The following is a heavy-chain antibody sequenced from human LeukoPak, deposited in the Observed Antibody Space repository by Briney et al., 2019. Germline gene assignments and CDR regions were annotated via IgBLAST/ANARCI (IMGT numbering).Heavy chain of an antibody. Sequence: GGSLRLSCAASGFTFSSYAMSWVRQAPGEGLEWVSAISGSGGSTYYADSVKGRFTISRDNSKNTLHLQMISLRAEDTAVYYCAKGDQPLLYGGAFDSWGQGTLVTVSS. CDR1: GFTFSSYA. D-gene: IGHD2-2*02. CDR3: AKGDQPLLYGGAFDS. J-gene: IGHJ4*02. CDR2: ISGSGGST. V-gene: IGHV3-23*01.